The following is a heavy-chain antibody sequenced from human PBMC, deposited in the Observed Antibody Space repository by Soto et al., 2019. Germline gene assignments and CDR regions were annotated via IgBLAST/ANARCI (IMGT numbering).Heavy chain of an antibody. D-gene: IGHD2-21*01. Sequence: GSLRLSCAASGFTFSRHWMHWVRQAPGKGLVWVSRIDSEGRITNYADSVKGRFTVSRDNAKNTLYLQMNSLSAEDTAVYYCARDRADPIGDYHPLFDSWGQGTLVTVSS. V-gene: IGHV3-74*01. CDR2: IDSEGRIT. CDR3: ARDRADPIGDYHPLFDS. J-gene: IGHJ4*02. CDR1: GFTFSRHW.